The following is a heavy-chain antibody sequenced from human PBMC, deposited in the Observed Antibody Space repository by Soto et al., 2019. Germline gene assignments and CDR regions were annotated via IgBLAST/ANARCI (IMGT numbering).Heavy chain of an antibody. CDR2: IIPIFGTA. D-gene: IGHD3-22*01. J-gene: IGHJ4*02. CDR3: AGEDYYDSSGYYSPLGY. V-gene: IGHV1-69*06. Sequence: QVQLVQSGAEVKKPGSSVKVSCKASGGTFSSYAISWVRQAPGQGLEWMGGIIPIFGTANYAQKFQGRVTITADKSTSTGYMELSSLRSEDTAVYYCAGEDYYDSSGYYSPLGYWGQGTLVTVSS. CDR1: GGTFSSYA.